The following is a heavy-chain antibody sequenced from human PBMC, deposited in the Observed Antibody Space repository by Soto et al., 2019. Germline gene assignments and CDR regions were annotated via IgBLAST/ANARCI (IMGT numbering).Heavy chain of an antibody. CDR1: GFTFSSYA. J-gene: IGHJ4*02. Sequence: GGSLRLSCAASGFTFSSYAMSWVRQAPGKGLEWVSAISGSGGSTYYADSVKDRFTISRDNSKNTLYLQMNSLRAEDTAVYYCAKDSGYDPDYFDYWGQGTLVTVSS. V-gene: IGHV3-23*01. CDR3: AKDSGYDPDYFDY. D-gene: IGHD5-12*01. CDR2: ISGSGGST.